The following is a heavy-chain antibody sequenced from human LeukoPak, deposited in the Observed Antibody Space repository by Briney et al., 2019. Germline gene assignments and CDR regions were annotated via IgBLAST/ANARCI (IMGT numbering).Heavy chain of an antibody. CDR2: INPTGGST. Sequence: ASVTVSCKASGYTFTSYYMHWVRQAPGEGLEWMGIINPTGGSTSYAQKFQGRVTMTRDTSISTAYMELSRLRSDDTAVYYCAREISVAGLANFDYWGQGTLVTVSS. J-gene: IGHJ4*02. D-gene: IGHD6-19*01. CDR3: AREISVAGLANFDY. CDR1: GYTFTSYY. V-gene: IGHV1-46*01.